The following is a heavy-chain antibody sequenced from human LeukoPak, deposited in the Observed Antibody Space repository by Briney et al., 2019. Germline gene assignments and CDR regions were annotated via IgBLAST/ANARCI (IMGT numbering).Heavy chain of an antibody. CDR2: IYSGDSDT. CDR1: GYSFTSYW. J-gene: IGHJ6*03. D-gene: IGHD6-13*01. Sequence: GESLKISCKGSGYSFTSYWIGWVRQMPGKGLEWMGIIYSGDSDTRYSPSFQGQVTISADKSISTAYLQWSSLKASDTAMYYCARPSREAAAGTGGYYYYYMDVCGKGTTVTVSS. CDR3: ARPSREAAAGTGGYYYYYMDV. V-gene: IGHV5-51*01.